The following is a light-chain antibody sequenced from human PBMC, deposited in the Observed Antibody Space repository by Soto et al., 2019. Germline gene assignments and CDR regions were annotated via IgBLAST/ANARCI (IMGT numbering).Light chain of an antibody. Sequence: DIQMTQSPSTLSASVGDRVTITCRASQNINEWLAWYQQKPGKAPKFLIYDASILESGVPSRFSDSGSGTEFTLTISSLQPDDFATYYCQRYNSYSRTFGQGTKV. V-gene: IGKV1-5*01. J-gene: IGKJ1*01. CDR3: QRYNSYSRT. CDR1: QNINEW. CDR2: DAS.